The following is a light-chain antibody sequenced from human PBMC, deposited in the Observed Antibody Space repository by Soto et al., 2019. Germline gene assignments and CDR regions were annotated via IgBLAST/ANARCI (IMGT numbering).Light chain of an antibody. V-gene: IGLV2-14*01. CDR3: SSYTSSSTWV. Sequence: QSALTQPASVSGSPGQSITISCTGTSSDVGGYNHVSWYQQYPGTAPKLMIYEVTNRPSGVSNRFSGSKSANTASLTISGLQAEDEADYYCSSYTSSSTWVFGGGTKVTFL. CDR2: EVT. J-gene: IGLJ3*02. CDR1: SSDVGGYNH.